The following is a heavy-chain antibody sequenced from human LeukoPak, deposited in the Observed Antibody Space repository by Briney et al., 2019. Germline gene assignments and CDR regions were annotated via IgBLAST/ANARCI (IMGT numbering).Heavy chain of an antibody. CDR1: GFTLSSYS. D-gene: IGHD5-18*01. CDR2: ITGRSSYT. J-gene: IGHJ4*02. CDR3: ARDGSSYGFFDF. Sequence: GGSLRLSCAASGFTLSSYSMDWVRQAPGKGLEWVSSITGRSSYTHNADSVKGRFAISRDNTKNSLFLQMNSLRAEDTAVYYCARDGSSYGFFDFWGQGTLVTVSS. V-gene: IGHV3-21*06.